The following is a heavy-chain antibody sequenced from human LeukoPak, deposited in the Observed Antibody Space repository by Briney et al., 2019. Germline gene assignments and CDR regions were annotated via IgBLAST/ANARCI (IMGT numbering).Heavy chain of an antibody. CDR2: INPNSGGT. D-gene: IGHD3-9*01. Sequence: ASVKVSCKAPGYTFTGYYMHWVRQAPGQGLEWMGWINPNSGGTNYAQKFQGRVTMTRDTSISTAYMELSRLRSDDTAVYYCARNDEYFDWLPSYYYYMDVWGKGTTVTVSS. J-gene: IGHJ6*03. CDR3: ARNDEYFDWLPSYYYYMDV. V-gene: IGHV1-2*02. CDR1: GYTFTGYY.